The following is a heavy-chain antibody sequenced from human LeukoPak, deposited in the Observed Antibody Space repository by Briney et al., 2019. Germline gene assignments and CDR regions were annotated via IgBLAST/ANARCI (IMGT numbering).Heavy chain of an antibody. CDR2: IKQDGSEK. CDR1: GFTFSSYW. D-gene: IGHD3-3*01. CDR3: ASDRQYYDFWTLDY. J-gene: IGHJ4*02. Sequence: GGSLRLSCAASGFTFSSYWMSWVRQAPGKGLEWVANIKQDGSEKYYVDSVKGRFTISRDNAKNSLYLQMNSLRAEDTAVYYCASDRQYYDFWTLDYWGQGTLVTVSS. V-gene: IGHV3-7*01.